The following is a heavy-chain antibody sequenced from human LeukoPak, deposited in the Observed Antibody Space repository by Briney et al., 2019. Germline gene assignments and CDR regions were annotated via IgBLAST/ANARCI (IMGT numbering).Heavy chain of an antibody. Sequence: GGSLRLSCTASGFTVSDNYMSWVRQAPGKRLEWVSVIYSGGNTFYVDSVKGRFTISRDDSKNTLYLQMNSLRAEDTAVYYCARGPMVRGVYFDYWGQGTLVTVSS. CDR2: IYSGGNT. D-gene: IGHD3-10*01. CDR1: GFTVSDNY. CDR3: ARGPMVRGVYFDY. V-gene: IGHV3-53*01. J-gene: IGHJ4*02.